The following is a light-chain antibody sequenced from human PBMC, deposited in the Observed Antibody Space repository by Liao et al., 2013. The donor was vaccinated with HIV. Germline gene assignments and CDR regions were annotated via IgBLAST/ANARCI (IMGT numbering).Light chain of an antibody. CDR2: YDS. CDR3: QVWDSSSDHRV. Sequence: SYVLTQAPSVSVAPGKTARITCGGNNIGSKSVHWYQQKPGQAPVVIIYYDSDRPSGIPERFSGSNSGNTATLTISRVEAGDEADYYCQVWDSSSDHRVFGGGTKLTVL. CDR1: NIGSKS. V-gene: IGLV3-21*01. J-gene: IGLJ2*01.